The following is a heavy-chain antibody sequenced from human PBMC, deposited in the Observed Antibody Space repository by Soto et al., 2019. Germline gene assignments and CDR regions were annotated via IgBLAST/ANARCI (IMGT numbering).Heavy chain of an antibody. CDR1: GGTFSSYA. Sequence: QVQLVQSGAEVKKPGSSVKVSCKASGGTFSSYAISWVRQAPGQGLEWMGGIIPIFGTANYAQKFQGRVTITADESTSTAYMELSSLRSEDTAVYYCARGVRDYYDSSGYYGAEYFQHWGQGTLVNVSS. CDR3: ARGVRDYYDSSGYYGAEYFQH. CDR2: IIPIFGTA. D-gene: IGHD3-22*01. J-gene: IGHJ1*01. V-gene: IGHV1-69*01.